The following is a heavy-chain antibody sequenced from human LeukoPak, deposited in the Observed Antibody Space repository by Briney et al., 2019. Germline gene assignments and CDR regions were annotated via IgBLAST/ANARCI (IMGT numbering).Heavy chain of an antibody. CDR2: INNSGYT. D-gene: IGHD5/OR15-5a*01. V-gene: IGHV4-34*01. J-gene: IGHJ4*02. CDR1: GVSFNDYY. Sequence: SETLPLTCAVSGVSFNDYYWSWVRQTPGKGLEWIGEINNSGYTNDRPSLKSRVTLSIDTSRKQFSLNLRSVTVADTGVYYCTRMSTGHDYWGQGTLVTVSS. CDR3: TRMSTGHDY.